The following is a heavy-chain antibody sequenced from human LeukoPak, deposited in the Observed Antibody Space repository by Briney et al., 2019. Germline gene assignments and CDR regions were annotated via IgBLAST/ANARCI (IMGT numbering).Heavy chain of an antibody. Sequence: GGPLRLSCAASGFTFSDYTIHWVRQAPGKRLQSVSAITSNGAYTHYADSVKGRFTISRDNSRNAVFLQMGGLRIEDMAVYYCARVKMGATVSDYYYYYMDVWGTGTTVTVSS. CDR1: GFTFSDYT. CDR2: ITSNGAYT. D-gene: IGHD1-26*01. V-gene: IGHV3-64*02. CDR3: ARVKMGATVSDYYYYYMDV. J-gene: IGHJ6*03.